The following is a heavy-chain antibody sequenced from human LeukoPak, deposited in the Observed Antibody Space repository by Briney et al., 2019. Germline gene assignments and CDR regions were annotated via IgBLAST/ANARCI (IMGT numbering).Heavy chain of an antibody. D-gene: IGHD4-17*01. CDR1: GYSFVLYG. V-gene: IGHV1-18*01. CDR3: ARDENYGIFFNVDY. Sequence: ASVKLSCKAFGYSFVLYGISWVRQAPGEGPEWMGWISGSTGDTNYAQKFQGRVTMTADTSSSTAYMELRSLRSADTAVYYCARDENYGIFFNVDYWGQGTLVTVSS. CDR2: ISGSTGDT. J-gene: IGHJ4*02.